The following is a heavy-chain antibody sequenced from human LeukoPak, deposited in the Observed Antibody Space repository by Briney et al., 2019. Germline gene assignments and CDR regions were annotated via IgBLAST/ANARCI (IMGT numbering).Heavy chain of an antibody. D-gene: IGHD4-17*01. CDR3: AKDHADYSNYYRYGMDV. J-gene: IGHJ6*02. CDR1: GFTFSSYG. Sequence: EGSLRLSCAASGFTFSSYGMHWVRQAPGKGLEWVVVISRDGSIEYYADSVKGRFTISRDTSKNTLFLQMNSLRGDDTALYLCAKDHADYSNYYRYGMDVWGQGTRVIVSS. V-gene: IGHV3-30*18. CDR2: ISRDGSIE.